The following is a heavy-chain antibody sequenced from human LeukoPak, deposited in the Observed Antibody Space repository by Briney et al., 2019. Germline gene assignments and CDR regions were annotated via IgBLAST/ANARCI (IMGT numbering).Heavy chain of an antibody. CDR3: ARGGLYCSSTSCYTVPSLFDY. D-gene: IGHD2-2*02. CDR1: GFKFSSYK. J-gene: IGHJ4*02. V-gene: IGHV3-21*01. Sequence: GGSLRLSCVASGFKFSSYKMHWVRQAPGKGLEWVSSISSSSSYIYYADSVKGRFTISRDNAKNLLYLQMNSLRAEDTAVYYCARGGLYCSSTSCYTVPSLFDYWGQGTLVTVSS. CDR2: ISSSSSYI.